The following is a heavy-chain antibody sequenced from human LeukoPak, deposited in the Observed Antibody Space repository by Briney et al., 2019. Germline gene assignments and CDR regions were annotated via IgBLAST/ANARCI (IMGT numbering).Heavy chain of an antibody. J-gene: IGHJ4*02. D-gene: IGHD6-13*01. Sequence: GGSLRLSCAASGFTFSHYAMSWVRQAPGKGLEWVSGIRGSGGNTYHADSVKGRFTISRDNSKNTLYLQMNSLRAEDTAVYYCAKDGYSSSWYYFDYWGQGTLVTVSS. CDR3: AKDGYSSSWYYFDY. CDR1: GFTFSHYA. V-gene: IGHV3-23*01. CDR2: IRGSGGNT.